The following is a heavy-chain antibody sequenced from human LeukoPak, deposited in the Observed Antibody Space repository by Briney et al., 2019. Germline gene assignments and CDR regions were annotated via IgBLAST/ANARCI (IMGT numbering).Heavy chain of an antibody. V-gene: IGHV3-49*04. Sequence: PGGSLRLSCTTSGFTFGDYAMSWVRQAPGKGLEWVGFVRSKAYGGTTEYAASVKGRFTISRDDSKSIAFLQMNSLKTEDTAVYYCTRDIWRGNYRLDYWGQGTLVTVSS. CDR3: TRDIWRGNYRLDY. J-gene: IGHJ4*02. CDR2: VRSKAYGGTT. CDR1: GFTFGDYA. D-gene: IGHD1-26*01.